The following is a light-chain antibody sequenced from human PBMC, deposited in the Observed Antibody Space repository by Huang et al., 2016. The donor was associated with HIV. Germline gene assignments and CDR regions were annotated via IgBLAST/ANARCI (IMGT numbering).Light chain of an antibody. CDR1: QNIGSD. V-gene: IGKV3-15*01. J-gene: IGKJ1*01. CDR2: GAS. Sequence: TVMTQSPGTLSVSPGGRATLSCRPSQNIGSDLAWYQQRPGRAPRLLIHGASTRVAGVPSRFSGSGSRTEFTLTISSLQSEDFAVYSCQQYYDWPWSFGLGTKVEI. CDR3: QQYYDWPWS.